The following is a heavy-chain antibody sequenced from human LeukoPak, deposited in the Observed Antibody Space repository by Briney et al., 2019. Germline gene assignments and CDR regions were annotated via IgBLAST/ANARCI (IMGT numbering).Heavy chain of an antibody. Sequence: ASVKVSCKASGYTFTVYYMHWVRQAPGQGLEWMGWINPNSGGTNYAQKFQGRVTMTRDTSISTAYMELSRLRSDDTAVYYCATTGYYDILTGYLYYFDYWGQGTLVTVSS. CDR2: INPNSGGT. CDR1: GYTFTVYY. D-gene: IGHD3-9*01. J-gene: IGHJ4*02. CDR3: ATTGYYDILTGYLYYFDY. V-gene: IGHV1-2*02.